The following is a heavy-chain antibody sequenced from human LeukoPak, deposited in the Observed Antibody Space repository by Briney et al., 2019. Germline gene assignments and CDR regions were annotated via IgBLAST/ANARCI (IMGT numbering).Heavy chain of an antibody. J-gene: IGHJ4*02. CDR1: GGSISSYY. CDR2: IYYSGST. V-gene: IGHV4-59*08. Sequence: PSETLSLTCTVSGGSISSYYWSWIRQPPGKGLEWIGYIYYSGSTNYNPSLKSRVTISVDTSKNQFSLKLSSVTAADTAVYYCARHLSFVGGYSGYDPEASFDYWGQGTLVTVSS. CDR3: ARHLSFVGGYSGYDPEASFDY. D-gene: IGHD5-12*01.